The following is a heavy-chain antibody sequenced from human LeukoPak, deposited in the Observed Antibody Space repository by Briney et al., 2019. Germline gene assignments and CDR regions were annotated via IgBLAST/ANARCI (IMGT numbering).Heavy chain of an antibody. Sequence: PGGSLRLSCAASGFTFSSYAMSWVRQAPGKGLEWVSAISGSGGSTYYADSVKGRFTISRDSSKNTLYLQMNSLRAEDTAVYYCAKHTYYDSSGYYFHYWGQGTLVTVSS. V-gene: IGHV3-23*01. D-gene: IGHD3-22*01. CDR3: AKHTYYDSSGYYFHY. CDR1: GFTFSSYA. J-gene: IGHJ4*02. CDR2: ISGSGGST.